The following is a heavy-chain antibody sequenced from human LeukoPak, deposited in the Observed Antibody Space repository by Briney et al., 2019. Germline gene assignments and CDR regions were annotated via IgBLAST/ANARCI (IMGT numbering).Heavy chain of an antibody. CDR3: ARDAGSYLFDY. V-gene: IGHV4-34*01. D-gene: IGHD1-26*01. Sequence: SETLPLTCAVYGGSFGGYYWSWIRQPPGKGLEWIGEINHSGSTNYNPSLKSRVTISVDTSKNQFSLKLSSVTAADTAVYYCARDAGSYLFDYWGQGTLVTVSS. CDR1: GGSFGGYY. CDR2: INHSGST. J-gene: IGHJ4*02.